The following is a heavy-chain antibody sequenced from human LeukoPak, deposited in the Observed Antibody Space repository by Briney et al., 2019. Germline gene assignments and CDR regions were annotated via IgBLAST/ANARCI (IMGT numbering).Heavy chain of an antibody. CDR2: ISYDGSNK. D-gene: IGHD5-18*01. CDR3: ARDSGYSYDSGTLDY. CDR1: GFTFSSYA. Sequence: GSLRLSCAASGFTFSSYAMHWVRQAPGKGLEWVAVISYDGSNKYYADSVKGRFTISRDNSKNTLYLQMNSLRAEDTAVYYCARDSGYSYDSGTLDYWGQGTLVTVSS. J-gene: IGHJ4*02. V-gene: IGHV3-30-3*01.